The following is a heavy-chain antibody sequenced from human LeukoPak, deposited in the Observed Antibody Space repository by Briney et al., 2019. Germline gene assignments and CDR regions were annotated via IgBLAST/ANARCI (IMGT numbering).Heavy chain of an antibody. CDR1: GFSFSNYG. J-gene: IGHJ4*02. CDR2: IWYDGSNK. V-gene: IGHV3-33*01. CDR3: ARPGWIDKYYYDSSGYYAH. D-gene: IGHD3-22*01. Sequence: GGSLRLSCAASGFSFSNYGMHWVRQVPGKGLEWVAVIWYDGSNKYYADSVKGRFTISRDNSKNTLYLQMNSLRAEDTAVYYCARPGWIDKYYYDSSGYYAHWGQGTLVTVSS.